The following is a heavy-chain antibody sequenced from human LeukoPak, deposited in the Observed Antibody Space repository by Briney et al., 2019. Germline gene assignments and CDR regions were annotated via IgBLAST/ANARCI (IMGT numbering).Heavy chain of an antibody. D-gene: IGHD1-20*01. J-gene: IGHJ4*02. V-gene: IGHV3-74*01. CDR3: ASITGTTALGD. CDR1: GFTFSSYW. CDR2: INTDGSST. Sequence: GGSLRLSCAASGFTFSSYWMHWVRQAPGKGLVWVSRINTDGSSTSYADSVKGRFTISRDNAKNTLYLQMNSLRAEDTAVYYCASITGTTALGDWGQGALVTVSS.